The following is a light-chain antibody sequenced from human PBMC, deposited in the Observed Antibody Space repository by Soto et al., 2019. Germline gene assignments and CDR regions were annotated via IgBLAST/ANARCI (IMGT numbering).Light chain of an antibody. V-gene: IGKV3-11*01. J-gene: IGKJ4*01. Sequence: TQSPTTLSLSPGERATLSCRASQSVSSYFAWYQQKPGQAPRLLIYDASTRAAGIPARFSGSGSGTDFTLTISSLEPEDFAVYYCQQRSDWPLTFGGGTKVDI. CDR2: DAS. CDR3: QQRSDWPLT. CDR1: QSVSSY.